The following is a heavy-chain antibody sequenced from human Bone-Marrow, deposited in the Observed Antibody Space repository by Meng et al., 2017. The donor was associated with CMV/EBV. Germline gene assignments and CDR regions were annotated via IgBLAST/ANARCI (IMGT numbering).Heavy chain of an antibody. CDR1: GFTFSDYY. V-gene: IGHV3-11*04. CDR3: ARDAYYYGSGSYGFDY. CDR2: ISSSGSTI. D-gene: IGHD3-10*01. J-gene: IGHJ4*02. Sequence: GGSLRLSCAASGFTFSDYYMSWIRQAPGKGLEWVSYISSSGSTIYYADSVKGRFTISRDNAKNSLYLQMNSLRTEDTAVYYCARDAYYYGSGSYGFDYWGQGTLVTVSS.